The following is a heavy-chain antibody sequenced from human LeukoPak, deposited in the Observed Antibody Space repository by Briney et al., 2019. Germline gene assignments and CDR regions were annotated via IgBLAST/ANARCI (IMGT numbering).Heavy chain of an antibody. D-gene: IGHD5-24*01. J-gene: IGHJ5*02. CDR1: GFTFDDYG. CDR2: IKQDGSEE. Sequence: GGSLRLSCAASGFTFDDYGMSWVRQAPGKGLEWVANIKQDGSEEYYVDSVKGRFTISRDNAKNSLFLQMTSLRAEDTAVYYCARDREIWLPHNWFDPWGQGTLVTVSS. CDR3: ARDREIWLPHNWFDP. V-gene: IGHV3-7*01.